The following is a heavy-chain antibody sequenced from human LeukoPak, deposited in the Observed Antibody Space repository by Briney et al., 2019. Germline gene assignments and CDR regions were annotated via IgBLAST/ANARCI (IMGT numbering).Heavy chain of an antibody. Sequence: SETLSLTCTVSGGSISSYYWSWIRQPPGKGLEWIGYIYYSGSTNYNPSLKSRVTISVDTSKNQFSLKLSSVTAADTAVYYCARTPTGIAAPPFDYWGQGTLVTVSS. CDR3: ARTPTGIAAPPFDY. CDR2: IYYSGST. J-gene: IGHJ4*02. V-gene: IGHV4-59*01. D-gene: IGHD6-13*01. CDR1: GGSISSYY.